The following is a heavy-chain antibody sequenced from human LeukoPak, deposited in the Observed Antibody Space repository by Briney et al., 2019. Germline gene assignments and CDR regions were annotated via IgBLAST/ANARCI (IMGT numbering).Heavy chain of an antibody. D-gene: IGHD1-26*01. CDR3: ARVELTYDAFDI. CDR1: GGSFSGYY. J-gene: IGHJ3*02. CDR2: INHSGST. V-gene: IGHV4-34*01. Sequence: SETLSLTCAVYGGSFSGYYWSWIRQPPGKGLEWIGEINHSGSTNYNPSLKSRVTISVDTSKNQFSLKLSSVTAADTAVYYCARVELTYDAFDIWGQGTMVTVSS.